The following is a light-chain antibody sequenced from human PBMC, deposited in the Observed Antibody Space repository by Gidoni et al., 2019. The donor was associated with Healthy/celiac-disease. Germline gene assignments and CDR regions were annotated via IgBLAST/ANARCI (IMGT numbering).Light chain of an antibody. CDR2: GAS. J-gene: IGKJ2*01. Sequence: EIVWTQSPGTLSLSPGERATLPCRASQSVSSSYLAWYQQKPGQAPRLLIYGASSRATGIPDRFSGSGSGTDFTLTISRLEPEDFAVYYCQQYGSSPYTFGQGTKLEIK. CDR3: QQYGSSPYT. V-gene: IGKV3-20*01. CDR1: QSVSSSY.